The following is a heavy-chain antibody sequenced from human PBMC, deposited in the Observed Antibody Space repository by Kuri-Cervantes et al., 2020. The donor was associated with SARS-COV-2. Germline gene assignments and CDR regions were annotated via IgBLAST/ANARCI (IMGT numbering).Heavy chain of an antibody. J-gene: IGHJ4*02. CDR1: GGTFSSYT. CDR2: IIPILGIA. CDR3: ASGAVADLFDY. V-gene: IGHV1-69*02. Sequence: SVKVSCKASGGTFSSYTISWVRQAPGQGLEWMGRIIPILGIANYAQKFQGRVTITADKSTSTAYMELSSLRSEDAAVYYCASGAVADLFDYWGQGTLVTVSS. D-gene: IGHD6-19*01.